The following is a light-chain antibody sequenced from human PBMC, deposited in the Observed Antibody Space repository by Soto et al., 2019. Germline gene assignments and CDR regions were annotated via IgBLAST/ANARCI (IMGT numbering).Light chain of an antibody. CDR3: QQYNERPPWT. Sequence: EIVMTQSQATLSVSPGESVTLSCRASLTMNNNIAWYQHKPGQAPRLLIFGASSRATGVPGRFSGSGFGTEFTLSISSLQSEDFAVYYCQQYNERPPWTVGQGTTVEMK. CDR1: LTMNNN. CDR2: GAS. V-gene: IGKV3-15*01. J-gene: IGKJ1*01.